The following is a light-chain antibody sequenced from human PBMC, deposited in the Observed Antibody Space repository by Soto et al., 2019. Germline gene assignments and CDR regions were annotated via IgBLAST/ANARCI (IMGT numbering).Light chain of an antibody. CDR1: SSNIDSNY. V-gene: IGLV1-51*01. Sequence: QSVLTQPPSVSAAPGQKGTISCSGNSSNIDSNYVSWYQHLPGTAPQLLIYDNNQRPSEIPDRFSGSKSGTSATLDITGLQTGDEAFYYCGTWDNSLSAVVFGGGTQLTVL. J-gene: IGLJ2*01. CDR2: DNN. CDR3: GTWDNSLSAVV.